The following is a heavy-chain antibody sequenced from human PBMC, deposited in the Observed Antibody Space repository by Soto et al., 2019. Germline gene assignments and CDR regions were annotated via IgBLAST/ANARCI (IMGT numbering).Heavy chain of an antibody. CDR3: ARDYDYALDY. D-gene: IGHD3-16*01. V-gene: IGHV5-51*01. Sequence: GESLKISCEGSGYTFTTYWIGWVRQMPGKGLEWIGFIYPGDSETRYSPSFQGQVTISVDKSISTAYLQWSSLKASDTAIYYCARDYDYALDYWGQGTLVTLSS. CDR2: IYPGDSET. J-gene: IGHJ4*02. CDR1: GYTFTTYW.